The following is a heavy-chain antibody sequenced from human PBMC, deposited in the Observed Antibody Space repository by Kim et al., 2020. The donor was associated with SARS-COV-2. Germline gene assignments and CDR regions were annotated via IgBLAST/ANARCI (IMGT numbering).Heavy chain of an antibody. D-gene: IGHD6-19*01. CDR3: ARDETVAGTVPDY. J-gene: IGHJ4*02. CDR2: IWYDGSNK. CDR1: GFTFSSYS. V-gene: IGHV3-33*01. Sequence: GGSLRLSCAASGFTFSSYSMHWVRQAPGKGLEWVAVIWYDGSNKYYADSVKGRFTISRDNSKNTLYLQMNSLRAEDTAVYYCARDETVAGTVPDYWGQGTLVTVSS.